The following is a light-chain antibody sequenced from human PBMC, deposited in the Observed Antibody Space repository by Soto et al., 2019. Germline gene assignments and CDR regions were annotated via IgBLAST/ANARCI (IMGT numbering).Light chain of an antibody. CDR3: QQANSFPLT. V-gene: IGKV1-12*01. Sequence: DIQMTQSPSSVSASVGDRVTITCRASQDISTWLAWYQQKPGKAPNLLIYAASSLQSGVPSRFSGSRSGTDFTLTIRSLQPEDFATYYCQQANSFPLTVGGGTKVDNK. CDR1: QDISTW. J-gene: IGKJ4*01. CDR2: AAS.